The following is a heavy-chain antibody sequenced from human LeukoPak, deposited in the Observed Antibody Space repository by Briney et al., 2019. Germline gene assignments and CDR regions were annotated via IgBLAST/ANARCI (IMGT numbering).Heavy chain of an antibody. CDR2: IIPIFGTA. CDR3: ARDSRVGYYYYGMDV. CDR1: GGTFSSYA. J-gene: IGHJ6*02. D-gene: IGHD2-15*01. V-gene: IGHV1-69*13. Sequence: ASVKVSCKASGGTFSSYAISWVRQAPGQGLEWMGGIIPIFGTANYARKFQGRVTITADESTSTAYMELSSLRSEDTAVYYCARDSRVGYYYYGMDVWGQGTTVTVSS.